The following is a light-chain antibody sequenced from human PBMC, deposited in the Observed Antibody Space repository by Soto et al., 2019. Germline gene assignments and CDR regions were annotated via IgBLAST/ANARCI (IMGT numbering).Light chain of an antibody. CDR1: QSVSRN. V-gene: IGKV3-15*01. CDR3: QQYNNWPPNT. CDR2: GAS. J-gene: IGKJ4*01. Sequence: EIVMTQSPATLSVSPGERATLSCRASQSVSRNLAWYQQKPGQAPRLLIYGASTRATGIPARFSGSGSGTEFTLTISKLQSEDFAVYYCQQYNNWPPNTFGGGTKVEIK.